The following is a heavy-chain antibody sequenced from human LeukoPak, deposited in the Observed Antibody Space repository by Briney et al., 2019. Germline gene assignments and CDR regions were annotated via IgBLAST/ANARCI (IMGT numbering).Heavy chain of an antibody. Sequence: SETLSLTCTVSGGSISSSSYYWGWIRQPPGKGLEWIGSIYYSGSTYYNPSLKSRVTISVDTSKNQFSLKLSSVTAANTAVYYCARAIRPPILDFDYWGQGTLVTVSS. D-gene: IGHD3-10*01. CDR3: ARAIRPPILDFDY. CDR2: IYYSGST. CDR1: GGSISSSSYY. V-gene: IGHV4-39*07. J-gene: IGHJ4*02.